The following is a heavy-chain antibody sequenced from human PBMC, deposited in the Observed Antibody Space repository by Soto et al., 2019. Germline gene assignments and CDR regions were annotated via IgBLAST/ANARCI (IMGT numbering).Heavy chain of an antibody. CDR3: AKGGYGDYMVGRAFDI. D-gene: IGHD4-17*01. V-gene: IGHV1-3*01. Sequence: VSCKASGYTFTSYTMHWVRQAPGQRLEWMGWINAGNGNTKYSQKFQGRVTITRDTSASTAYMELSSLRSEDTAVYYCAKGGYGDYMVGRAFDIWGQGTMVTVSS. J-gene: IGHJ3*02. CDR1: GYTFTSYT. CDR2: INAGNGNT.